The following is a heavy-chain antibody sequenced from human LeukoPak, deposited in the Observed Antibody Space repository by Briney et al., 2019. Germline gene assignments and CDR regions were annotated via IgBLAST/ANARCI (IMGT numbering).Heavy chain of an antibody. J-gene: IGHJ4*02. Sequence: GGSLRLSCAASGFTFNTYSMNWVRQAPGKGLEWVSSISSSSSYIYYADSVKGRLTISRDNAKNSLYLQMNSLRAEDTAVYYCARDSSEGTDYWGQGTLVTVSS. CDR2: ISSSSSYI. CDR1: GFTFNTYS. CDR3: ARDSSEGTDY. D-gene: IGHD6-25*01. V-gene: IGHV3-21*01.